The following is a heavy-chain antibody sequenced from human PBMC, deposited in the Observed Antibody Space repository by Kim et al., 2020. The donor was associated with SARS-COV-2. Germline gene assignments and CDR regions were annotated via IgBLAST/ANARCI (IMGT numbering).Heavy chain of an antibody. CDR3: ARRGSGYD. Sequence: SETLSLTCTVSGGSISSSSHYWGWIRQPPGKGLELIGSIYYSGSTYYNPSLKSRVTISVDTSKNQFSLKLSSVTAADTAVYYCARRGSGYDWGQGTLVTVSS. J-gene: IGHJ4*02. CDR1: GGSISSSSHY. CDR2: IYYSGST. D-gene: IGHD5-12*01. V-gene: IGHV4-39*01.